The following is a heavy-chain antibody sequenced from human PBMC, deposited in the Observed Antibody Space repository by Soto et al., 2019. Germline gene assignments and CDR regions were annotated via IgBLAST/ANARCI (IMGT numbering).Heavy chain of an antibody. Sequence: EVQLVESGGGLVQPGRSLRLSCAASGFTFDDYAMHWVRQAPGKGLEWVSGISWNSGSIGYADSVKGRFTISRDNAKKSLYLQMNSLRAEDTPLYYCAKDRGRIAVAPDDSDYWGHGTLVTVSS. CDR3: AKDRGRIAVAPDDSDY. D-gene: IGHD6-19*01. CDR1: GFTFDDYA. V-gene: IGHV3-9*01. J-gene: IGHJ4*01. CDR2: ISWNSGSI.